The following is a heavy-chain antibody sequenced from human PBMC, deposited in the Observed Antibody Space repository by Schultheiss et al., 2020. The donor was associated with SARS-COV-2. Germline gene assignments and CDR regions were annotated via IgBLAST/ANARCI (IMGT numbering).Heavy chain of an antibody. V-gene: IGHV1-69*13. J-gene: IGHJ5*02. CDR3: ARGGSIAAAAFDP. CDR2: IIPIFGTA. CDR1: GGTFSSHV. D-gene: IGHD6-13*01. Sequence: SVKVSCKTSGGTFSSHVVSWVRQAPGQGLEWMGGIIPIFGTANYAQKFQGRVTITADESTSTAYMELSSLRSEDTAVYYCARGGSIAAAAFDPWGQGTLVTVSS.